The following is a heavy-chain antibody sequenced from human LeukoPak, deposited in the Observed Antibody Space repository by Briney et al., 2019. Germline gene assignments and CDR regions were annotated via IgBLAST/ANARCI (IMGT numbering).Heavy chain of an antibody. V-gene: IGHV3-7*01. CDR2: IKPDGSET. Sequence: GGSLRLSCAASGFTFSSYSMNWVRQAPGKGVEWVATIKPDGSETYYVDSVKGRFTVSRDNAKNSLFLQMNSLRAEDTALYYCTRGGSSRFDYWGQGTLVTVSS. J-gene: IGHJ4*02. CDR3: TRGGSSRFDY. CDR1: GFTFSSYS.